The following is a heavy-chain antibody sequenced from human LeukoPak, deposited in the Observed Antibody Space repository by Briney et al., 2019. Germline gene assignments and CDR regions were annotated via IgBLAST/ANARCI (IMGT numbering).Heavy chain of an antibody. CDR3: ARGAEYYAIWRGYAGYSDY. D-gene: IGHD3-3*01. Sequence: SESLSLTCTVSGYSISNGYYWGWIRQPPGKGLEWVGSISHLGSTYYNPSLRSRITISLDRSKQKFSLKLTSVTAADTAVYFCARGAEYYAIWRGYAGYSDYWGQGISVTVSS. J-gene: IGHJ4*02. CDR2: ISHLGST. V-gene: IGHV4-38-2*02. CDR1: GYSISNGYY.